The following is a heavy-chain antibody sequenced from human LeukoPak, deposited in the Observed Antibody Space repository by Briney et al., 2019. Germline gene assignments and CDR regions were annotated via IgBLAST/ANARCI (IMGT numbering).Heavy chain of an antibody. J-gene: IGHJ4*02. CDR1: GGSISSYY. D-gene: IGHD2-21*02. CDR3: ARGVVVTAIHPYYFDY. V-gene: IGHV4-59*01. Sequence: KPSETLSLTCTVSGGSISSYYWSWIRQPPGKGLEWIGYIYYSGSTNYNPSLKSRVTISVDTSKNQFSLKLSSVTAADTAVYYCARGVVVTAIHPYYFDYWGQGTLVTASS. CDR2: IYYSGST.